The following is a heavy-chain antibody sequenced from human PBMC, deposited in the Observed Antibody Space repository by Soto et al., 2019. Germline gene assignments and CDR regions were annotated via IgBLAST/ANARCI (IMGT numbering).Heavy chain of an antibody. CDR3: ARGSGTWGLRLDL. V-gene: IGHV3-72*01. Sequence: EVQLVESGGGLVQPGGSLRLSCAASGFTLSDHYMDWVRQAPGKGLEWVGRIRNRANSDTAEYAASVKGRLTISRDDSENSLYLQMNSLKTEDTAVYHCARGSGTWGLRLDLWGHGTLVTVSS. CDR1: GFTLSDHY. CDR2: IRNRANSDTA. D-gene: IGHD3-16*01. J-gene: IGHJ2*01.